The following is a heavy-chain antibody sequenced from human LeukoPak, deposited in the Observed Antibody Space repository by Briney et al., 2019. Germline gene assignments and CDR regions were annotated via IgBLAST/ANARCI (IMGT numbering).Heavy chain of an antibody. Sequence: GGSLRLSCSASGFTVSGTHMSWVRQAPGKGLEWVSAMYTGGTTYYADSVTGRFTVSRDTSRITLFLHMNSLRAEDTAVYYCAKDEAASGGGLASWGQGTLVIVSS. CDR1: GFTVSGTH. D-gene: IGHD6-25*01. J-gene: IGHJ5*01. V-gene: IGHV3-53*01. CDR2: MYTGGTT. CDR3: AKDEAASGGGLAS.